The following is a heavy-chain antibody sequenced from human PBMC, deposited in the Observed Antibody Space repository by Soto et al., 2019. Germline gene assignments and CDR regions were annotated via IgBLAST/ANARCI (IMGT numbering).Heavy chain of an antibody. CDR1: GFTFSSYA. CDR2: ISGSGGST. V-gene: IGHV3-23*01. CDR3: AKDKSSSSWNWFDP. Sequence: GGSLRLSCAASGFTFSSYAMSWVRQAPGKGLEWVSGISGSGGSTYYADSVKGRFTISRDNSKNTLYLQMNSLRAEDTAVYYCAKDKSSSSWNWFDPWGQGTLVTVSS. D-gene: IGHD6-13*01. J-gene: IGHJ5*02.